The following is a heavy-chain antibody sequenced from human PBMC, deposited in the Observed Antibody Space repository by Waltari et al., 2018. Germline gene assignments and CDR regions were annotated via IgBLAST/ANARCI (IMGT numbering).Heavy chain of an antibody. V-gene: IGHV3-74*01. J-gene: IGHJ4*02. D-gene: IGHD5-12*01. CDR3: ARKAGSGYPYGPFYYDN. Sequence: EVHLAESGGGVVQPGGSLRLSCTGSGFRFGDYWMHWVRQAPGKGLGLVSRINVDGGYSGGGESVKGRFTISRDNAKNTVFLQLNSLRADDTAVYFCARKAGSGYPYGPFYYDNWGQGTLVTVSS. CDR2: INVDGGYS. CDR1: GFRFGDYW.